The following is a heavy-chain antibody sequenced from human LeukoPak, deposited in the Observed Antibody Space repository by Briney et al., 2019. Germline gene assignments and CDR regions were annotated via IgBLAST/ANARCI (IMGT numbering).Heavy chain of an antibody. CDR1: GFTFSSYA. D-gene: IGHD5-12*01. CDR2: ISGSGGST. V-gene: IGHV3-23*01. CDR3: AKGGSGYVKGFDY. Sequence: PGGSLRLSCAASGFTFSSYAMSWVRQAPGKGLEWVSAISGSGGSTYYADSVKGRFTISRDNSENALYLQMNSLRAEDTAVYYCAKGGSGYVKGFDYWGQGTLVTVSS. J-gene: IGHJ4*02.